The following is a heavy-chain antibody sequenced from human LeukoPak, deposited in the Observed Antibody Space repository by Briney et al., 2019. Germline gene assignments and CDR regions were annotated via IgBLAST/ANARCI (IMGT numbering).Heavy chain of an antibody. Sequence: SETLSLTCTVSGGSLSSGDYYWSWIRQPPGRGLEWIGYIYYSGSTYYNPSLKSRVTISVDTSKNQFSLKLSSVTAADTAVYYCARGDSGSQGFLWGQGTLVTVSS. D-gene: IGHD1-26*01. J-gene: IGHJ4*02. CDR3: ARGDSGSQGFL. V-gene: IGHV4-30-4*01. CDR2: IYYSGST. CDR1: GGSLSSGDYY.